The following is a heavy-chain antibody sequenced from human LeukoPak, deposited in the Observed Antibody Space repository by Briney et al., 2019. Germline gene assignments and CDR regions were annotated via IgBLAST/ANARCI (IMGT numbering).Heavy chain of an antibody. D-gene: IGHD2-2*01. CDR2: IYYSGTT. CDR3: ARHLYCSSTSCYYRWFDP. J-gene: IGHJ5*02. V-gene: IGHV4-59*01. CDR1: GGSISSYY. Sequence: PSETLSLTCTVSGGSISSYYWSWIRQPPGKGLDCIGYIYYSGTTNYNPFLKSRVTISLDTSKNQFSLKLTSVTAADTAVYYCARHLYCSSTSCYYRWFDPWGQGTLVTVSS.